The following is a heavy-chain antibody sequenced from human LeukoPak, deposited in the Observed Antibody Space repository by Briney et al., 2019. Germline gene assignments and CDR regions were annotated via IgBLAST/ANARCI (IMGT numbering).Heavy chain of an antibody. V-gene: IGHV2-5*01. Sequence: SGPTLGDPTRALTLTCTFYGFSRTTDGVGVGWIRQPPGKALEWLALLYWNVDKRYSPSLRSRLIITKDTSKDQVVLTMTNMDPVDTATYYCVHRLRGYSSGSYYFDYWGQGTLVTVSS. D-gene: IGHD3-22*01. J-gene: IGHJ4*02. CDR3: VHRLRGYSSGSYYFDY. CDR1: GFSRTTDGVG. CDR2: LYWNVDK.